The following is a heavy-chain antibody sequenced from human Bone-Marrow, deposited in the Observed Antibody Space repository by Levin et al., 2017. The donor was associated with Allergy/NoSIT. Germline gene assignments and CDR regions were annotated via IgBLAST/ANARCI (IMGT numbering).Heavy chain of an antibody. CDR1: GGSISSDNY. CDR2: IYHNGNT. D-gene: IGHD6-13*01. CDR3: ARGAPWGAAAVDS. V-gene: IGHV4-4*02. J-gene: IGHJ5*01. Sequence: KSSETLSLTCAVSGGSISSDNYWSWVRQAPGKRLEWIGEIYHNGNTNYHPSLKSRVTMSVDKSKNHFSLKINSVTAADTAVYYCARGAPWGAAAVDSWGQGILVRVSS.